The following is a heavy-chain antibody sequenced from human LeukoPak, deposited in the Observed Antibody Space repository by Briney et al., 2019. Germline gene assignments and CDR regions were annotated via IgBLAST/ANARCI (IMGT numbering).Heavy chain of an antibody. J-gene: IGHJ4*02. CDR1: GFTFSSHG. CDR2: IWFDGSNK. V-gene: IGHV3-33*01. CDR3: ARILGSYSDY. Sequence: GGSLRLSCAASGFTFSSHGMHWVRQVPGKGLEWVATIWFDGSNKYYADSVKGRFTISRDNSKNTLYLQMSSLRAEDTAVYYCARILGSYSDYWGQGTLVTVSS. D-gene: IGHD3-16*01.